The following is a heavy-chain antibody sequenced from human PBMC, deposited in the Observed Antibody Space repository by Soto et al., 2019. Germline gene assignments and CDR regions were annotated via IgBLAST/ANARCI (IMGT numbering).Heavy chain of an antibody. V-gene: IGHV4-38-2*02. J-gene: IGHJ4*02. D-gene: IGHD2-2*01. Sequence: SETLSLTCAVSGYSISSGYYWGWIRQPPGKGLEWIGRIYTGGSSSYSPSLRSRVTMSVDTSKNQFSLRLSSLTAAGTAVYYCARDDIGLSADMIYWGQGTLVTVSS. CDR3: ARDDIGLSADMIY. CDR2: IYTGGSS. CDR1: GYSISSGYY.